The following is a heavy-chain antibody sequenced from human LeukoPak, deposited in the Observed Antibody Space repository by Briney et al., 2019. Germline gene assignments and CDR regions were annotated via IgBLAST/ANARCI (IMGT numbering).Heavy chain of an antibody. CDR2: IYYSGST. CDR1: GASITSYY. V-gene: IGHV4-59*01. J-gene: IGHJ3*02. CDR3: ARGRFLDAFDI. D-gene: IGHD3-3*01. Sequence: SETLSLTCTVSGASITSYYWSWIRQPPGKGLEWIGYIYYSGSTKYKPSLKSRVTISVDTSKNQFSLKLSSVTAADTAVYYCARGRFLDAFDIWGQGTMVTVSS.